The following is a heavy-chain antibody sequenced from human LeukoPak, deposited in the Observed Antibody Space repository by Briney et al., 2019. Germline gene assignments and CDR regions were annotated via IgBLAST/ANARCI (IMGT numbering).Heavy chain of an antibody. J-gene: IGHJ6*03. CDR2: ISGSGGST. D-gene: IGHD3-3*01. CDR3: AKGSLGLWSGYPLYGDYYYYMDV. Sequence: GGSLRLSCAASGFTFSSYAMSWVRQAPGKGLEWVSAISGSGGSTYYADSVKGRFTISRDNSKNTLYLQMNSLRAEDTAVYYCAKGSLGLWSGYPLYGDYYYYMDVWGKGTTVTVSS. CDR1: GFTFSSYA. V-gene: IGHV3-23*01.